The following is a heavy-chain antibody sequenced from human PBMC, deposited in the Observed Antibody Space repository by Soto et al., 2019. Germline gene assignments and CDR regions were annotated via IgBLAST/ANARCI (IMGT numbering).Heavy chain of an antibody. Sequence: SVKVSCKASGGTFSSYAISWVRQAPGQGLEWMGGIIPIFGTTNYAQKFQGRVTITADESTSTAYMELSSLRSEDTAVYYCAGADGGLYYYYYYGMDVWGQGTTVTVSS. CDR3: AGADGGLYYYYYYGMDV. CDR1: GGTFSSYA. CDR2: IIPIFGTT. D-gene: IGHD3-16*01. V-gene: IGHV1-69*13. J-gene: IGHJ6*02.